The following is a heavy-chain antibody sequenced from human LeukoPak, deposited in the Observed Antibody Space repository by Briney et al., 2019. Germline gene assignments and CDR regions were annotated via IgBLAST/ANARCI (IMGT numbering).Heavy chain of an antibody. J-gene: IGHJ4*02. CDR3: AREPGYGQPSPGPDY. V-gene: IGHV4-34*01. CDR1: GGSFSGYY. CDR2: INHSGST. D-gene: IGHD5-18*01. Sequence: SETLSLTCAVYGGSFSGYYWSWIRQPPGKGLEWIGEINHSGSTNYNPSLKSRVAISVDTSKNQFSLKLSSVTAADTAVYYCAREPGYGQPSPGPDYWGQGTLVAVSS.